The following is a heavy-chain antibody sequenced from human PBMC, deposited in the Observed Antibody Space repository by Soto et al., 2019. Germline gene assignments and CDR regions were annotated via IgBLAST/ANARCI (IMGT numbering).Heavy chain of an antibody. J-gene: IGHJ6*02. V-gene: IGHV4-39*01. CDR1: GDSIRSSSY. CDR3: RRSSRYSTDV. Sequence: QLQLQESGPGLVKPSETLSLTCTVSGDSIRSSSYWGWIRQPPGKGLEWIGSIYSTGNTYYNPSLNSKVTISVDTSKNQFSLNVISVTAADTAVYYCRRSSRYSTDVWGQGKTVTVSS. D-gene: IGHD6-13*01. CDR2: IYSTGNT.